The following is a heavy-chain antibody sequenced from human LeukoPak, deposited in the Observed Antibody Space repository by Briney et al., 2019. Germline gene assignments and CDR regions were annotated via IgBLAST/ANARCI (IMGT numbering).Heavy chain of an antibody. Sequence: GGSLRLSCAASGFTFSSYGMHWVRQAPGKGLEWVAVISYDGSNKYYADSVKGRFTISRDNSKNTLYLQMNSLRAEDTAVYYCAKVGDFSSWDAFDIWGQGTMVTVSS. CDR2: ISYDGSNK. CDR3: AKVGDFSSWDAFDI. V-gene: IGHV3-30*18. CDR1: GFTFSSYG. J-gene: IGHJ3*02. D-gene: IGHD6-13*01.